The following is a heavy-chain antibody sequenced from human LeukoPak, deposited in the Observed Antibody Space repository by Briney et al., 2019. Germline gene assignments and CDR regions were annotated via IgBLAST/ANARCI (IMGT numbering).Heavy chain of an antibody. Sequence: ASVKVSCKASGYTFTGYDMHWVRQAPGQGLEWMGWINPNSGGTNYAQKFQGRVTMTRDTSISTAYMELSRLRSDDTAVYYCARVGEQWLAAGWFDPWGQGTLVTVPS. CDR3: ARVGEQWLAAGWFDP. D-gene: IGHD6-19*01. CDR2: INPNSGGT. J-gene: IGHJ5*02. V-gene: IGHV1-2*02. CDR1: GYTFTGYD.